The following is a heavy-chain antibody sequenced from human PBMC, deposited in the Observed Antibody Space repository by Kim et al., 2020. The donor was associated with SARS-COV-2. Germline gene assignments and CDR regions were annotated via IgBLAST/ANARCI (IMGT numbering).Heavy chain of an antibody. CDR1: GGSISSSSYY. V-gene: IGHV4-39*01. CDR3: ARLYVWNYYYGMDV. J-gene: IGHJ6*02. Sequence: SETLSLTCTVSGGSISSSSYYWGWIRQPPGKGLEWIGSIYYSGSTYYNPSLKSRVTISVDTSKNQFSLKLSSVTAADTAVYYCARLYVWNYYYGMDVWGQGTTVTVSS. CDR2: IYYSGST. D-gene: IGHD3-16*01.